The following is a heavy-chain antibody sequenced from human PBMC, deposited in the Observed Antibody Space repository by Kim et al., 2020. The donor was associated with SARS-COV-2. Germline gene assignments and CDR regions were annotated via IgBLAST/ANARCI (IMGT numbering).Heavy chain of an antibody. Sequence: GGSLRLSCAASGFTLSNYDSHWLRRAPGRGLEWVAFTSYDETKKYYADSVKGRFTISRDTSKHTLYLHMNILSHEDTAIYFCARGDFRRAYKQYFFDYWG. J-gene: IGHJ4*01. CDR3: ARGDFRRAYKQYFFDY. CDR2: TSYDETKK. D-gene: IGHD3-3*01. CDR1: GFTLSNYD. V-gene: IGHV3-30*03.